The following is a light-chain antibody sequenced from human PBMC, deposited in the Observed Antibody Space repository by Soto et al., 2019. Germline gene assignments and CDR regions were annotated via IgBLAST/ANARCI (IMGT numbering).Light chain of an antibody. CDR2: DAS. CDR1: QDISHY. CDR3: QQYDNLPIT. J-gene: IGKJ4*01. Sequence: DIQMTQSPSSLSASVGDRVTITCQASQDISHYLNWYQQKPGKAPKLLIYDASNLETGVPSMFSGSGSGTDFTFTISSLQPEDIATYYCQQYDNLPITFGGGTKVEIK. V-gene: IGKV1-33*01.